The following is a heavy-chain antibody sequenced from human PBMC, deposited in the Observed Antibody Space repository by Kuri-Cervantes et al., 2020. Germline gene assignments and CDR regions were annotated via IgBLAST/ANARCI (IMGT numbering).Heavy chain of an antibody. CDR2: IYYSGST. V-gene: IGHV4-31*03. CDR3: ARDRGDYGDYAVDY. CDR1: GGSISSGGYY. D-gene: IGHD4-17*01. J-gene: IGHJ4*02. Sequence: SETLSLTCTVSGGSISSGGYYWSWIRRHPGKGLEWIGYIYYSGSTYYNPSLKSRVTISVDTSKNQFSLKLSSVTAADTAVYYCARDRGDYGDYAVDYWGQGTLVTVSS.